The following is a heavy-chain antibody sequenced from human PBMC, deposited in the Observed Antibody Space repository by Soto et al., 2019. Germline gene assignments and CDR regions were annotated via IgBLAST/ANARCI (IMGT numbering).Heavy chain of an antibody. V-gene: IGHV4-31*03. CDR2: IYYSGST. J-gene: IGHJ6*02. D-gene: IGHD1-26*01. Sequence: QVQLQESGPGLVKPSQTLSLTCTVSGGSISSGGYYWSWIRQHPGKGLEWIGYIYYSGSTYYNPCLKSRGTRSVDTSKNQFSLKLSSVTAADTAVYYCARDPTRGSYYNYYYYGMDVWGQGTTVTVSS. CDR3: ARDPTRGSYYNYYYYGMDV. CDR1: GGSISSGGYY.